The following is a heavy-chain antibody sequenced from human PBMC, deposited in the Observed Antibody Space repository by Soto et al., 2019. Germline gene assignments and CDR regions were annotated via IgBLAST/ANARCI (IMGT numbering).Heavy chain of an antibody. CDR2: INAGNGNT. J-gene: IGHJ6*02. V-gene: IGHV1-3*01. CDR1: GYTFTSYA. D-gene: IGHD6-6*01. CDR3: AQGYSSSSHYYYGMDV. Sequence: GASVKVSCKASGYTFTSYAMHWVRQAPGQMLEWMGWINAGNGNTKYSQKLQGRVTITRDTSASTAYMELSSLRSEDTAVYYCAQGYSSSSHYYYGMDVWGQGTTVTVSS.